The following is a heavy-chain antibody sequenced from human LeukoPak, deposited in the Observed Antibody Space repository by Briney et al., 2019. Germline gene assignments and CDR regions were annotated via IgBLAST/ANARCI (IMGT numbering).Heavy chain of an antibody. CDR1: GGSISSYY. CDR2: IYYSGST. V-gene: IGHV4-59*08. D-gene: IGHD6-13*01. J-gene: IGHJ2*01. CDR3: ARHSGPAADYWYFDL. Sequence: SETLSLTCTVSGGSISSYYWSWIRQPPGKGLEWIGYIYYSGSTNYNPSLKSRVTISVDTSKNQFSLKLSSVTAADTAVYYCARHSGPAADYWYFDLWGRGTLVTASS.